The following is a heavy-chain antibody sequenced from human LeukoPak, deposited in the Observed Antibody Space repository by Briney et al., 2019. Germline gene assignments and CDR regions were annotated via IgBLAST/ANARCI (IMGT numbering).Heavy chain of an antibody. CDR3: ARDSNFGVVTDYYYYYMDV. CDR2: IYHSGST. J-gene: IGHJ6*03. Sequence: SETLSLTCTVSGYSISSGYYWGWIRQPPGKGLEWIGSIYHSGSTYYNPSLKSRVTISVDTSKNQFSLKLSSVTAADTAVYYCARDSNFGVVTDYYYYYMDVWGKGTMVTVSS. CDR1: GYSISSGYY. V-gene: IGHV4-38-2*02. D-gene: IGHD3-3*01.